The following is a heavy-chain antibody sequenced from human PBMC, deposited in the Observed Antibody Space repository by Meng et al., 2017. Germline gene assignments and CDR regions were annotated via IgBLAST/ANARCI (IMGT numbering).Heavy chain of an antibody. V-gene: IGHV4-4*02. Sequence: VQLQGSALRVVKPSGTLALTCAVFGGSISSSNWGSWVRQPPGKGLGWIGDIYHSGSTNYNPSLKSRVTISVDKSKNQFSLKLSSVTAADTAVYYCARDGRSWDWGQGTLVTVSS. CDR1: GGSISSSNW. CDR3: ARDGRSWD. J-gene: IGHJ4*02. CDR2: IYHSGST. D-gene: IGHD7-27*01.